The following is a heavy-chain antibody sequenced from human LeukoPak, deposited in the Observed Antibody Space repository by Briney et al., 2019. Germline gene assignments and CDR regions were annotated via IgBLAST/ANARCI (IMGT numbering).Heavy chain of an antibody. Sequence: PSRTLSLTCTVSGGSISSGGYYWSWIRQHPGKGLEWIGYIYYSGSTYYNPSLKRRVTISVDTSKNQFSLKLSSVTAADTAVYYCARDSKYCSSTSCYRYYYYMDVWGKGTTVTVSS. CDR3: ARDSKYCSSTSCYRYYYYMDV. D-gene: IGHD2-2*01. V-gene: IGHV4-31*03. J-gene: IGHJ6*03. CDR2: IYYSGST. CDR1: GGSISSGGYY.